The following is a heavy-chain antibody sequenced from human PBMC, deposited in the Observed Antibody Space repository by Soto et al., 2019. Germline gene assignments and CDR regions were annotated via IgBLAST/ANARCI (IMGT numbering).Heavy chain of an antibody. J-gene: IGHJ4*02. D-gene: IGHD3-3*01. Sequence: GGSLRLSCAASGFIFSGYAMSWVRQAPGKGLEWVSTLSGSGDNTYYADSLKGRFTISRDTSKNTLYPQMNSLRAEDTAVYFCAKDRDFWTGSGIDYWGQGTLVTVSS. V-gene: IGHV3-23*01. CDR1: GFIFSGYA. CDR3: AKDRDFWTGSGIDY. CDR2: LSGSGDNT.